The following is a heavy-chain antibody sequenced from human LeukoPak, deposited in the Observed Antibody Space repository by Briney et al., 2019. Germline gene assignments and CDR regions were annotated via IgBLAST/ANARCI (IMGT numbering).Heavy chain of an antibody. V-gene: IGHV3-9*01. Sequence: PGGSLRLSCAASGFTFDDYAMHWVRQAPGKGLEWVSGISWNSGSIGYADSVKGRFTISRDNAKNSLYLQMNSLRAEDTALYYCAKAGGGYSGYDPLELDYWGQGTLVTVSS. J-gene: IGHJ4*02. CDR2: ISWNSGSI. CDR1: GFTFDDYA. CDR3: AKAGGGYSGYDPLELDY. D-gene: IGHD5-12*01.